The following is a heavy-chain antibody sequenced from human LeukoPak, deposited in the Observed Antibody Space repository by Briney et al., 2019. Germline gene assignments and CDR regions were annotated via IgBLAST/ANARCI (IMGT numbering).Heavy chain of an antibody. CDR2: ISYDGSNK. J-gene: IGHJ4*02. Sequence: GGSLRLSCAASGFTFSSYAMSWVRQAPGKGLEWVAVISYDGSNKYYADSVKGRVTISRDNSKNTLYLQMNSLRAEDTAVYYCARGAPPYYYDSSRYYYPGHYWGQGTLVSVSS. CDR1: GFTFSSYA. V-gene: IGHV3-30*01. CDR3: ARGAPPYYYDSSRYYYPGHY. D-gene: IGHD3-22*01.